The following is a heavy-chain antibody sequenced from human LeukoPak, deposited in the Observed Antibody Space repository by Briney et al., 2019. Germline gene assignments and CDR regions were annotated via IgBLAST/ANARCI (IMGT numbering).Heavy chain of an antibody. J-gene: IGHJ3*02. CDR3: AKSIAAAPTDAFDI. CDR1: GFIIRSYA. Sequence: GGSLRLSCAASGFIIRSYAMHWVRQAPGKGLEWVTITSYDGSNNDYADSVKGRFTISRDNPKNTLYLQMNSLRAEDTAVYYCAKSIAAAPTDAFDIWGQGTMVTVSS. D-gene: IGHD6-13*01. V-gene: IGHV3-30*18. CDR2: TSYDGSNN.